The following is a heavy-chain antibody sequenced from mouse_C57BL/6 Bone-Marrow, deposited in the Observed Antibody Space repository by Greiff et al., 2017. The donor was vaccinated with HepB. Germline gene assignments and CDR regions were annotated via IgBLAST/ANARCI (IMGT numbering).Heavy chain of an antibody. CDR1: GFSLSTFGMG. J-gene: IGHJ4*01. Sequence: QVTLKVSGPGILQPSQTLSLTCSFSGFSLSTFGMGVGWIRQPSGKGLEWLAHIWWDDDKYYNPALKSRLTISKDTSKNQVFLKIANVDTADTATYYCARISNYYSNPYYAMDYWGQGTSVTVSS. V-gene: IGHV8-8*01. CDR3: ARISNYYSNPYYAMDY. D-gene: IGHD2-5*01. CDR2: IWWDDDK.